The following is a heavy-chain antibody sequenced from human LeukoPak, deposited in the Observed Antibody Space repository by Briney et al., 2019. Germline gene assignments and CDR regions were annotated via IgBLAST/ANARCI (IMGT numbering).Heavy chain of an antibody. CDR2: ISDSGGRI. J-gene: IGHJ3*02. V-gene: IGHV3-23*01. CDR1: GFTFNSYA. CDR3: AKVLIWTYGSGNYYKGAFDI. Sequence: GGSLRLSCAASGFTFNSYAMTWVRQAPGKGLEWVSVISDSGGRIYYADSVKGRFTISRDNSKNTLYLHMNSPRAEDTAVYYCAKVLIWTYGSGNYYKGAFDIWGQGTMVTVFS. D-gene: IGHD3-10*01.